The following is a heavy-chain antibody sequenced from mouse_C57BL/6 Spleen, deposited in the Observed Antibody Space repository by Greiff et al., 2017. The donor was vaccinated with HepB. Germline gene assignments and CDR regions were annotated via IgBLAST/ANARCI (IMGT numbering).Heavy chain of an antibody. CDR1: GFSFNTYA. D-gene: IGHD2-4*01. CDR2: IRSKSNNYAT. V-gene: IGHV10-1*01. CDR3: VRHGGYYDYDGWFAY. Sequence: EVQLVESGGGLVQPKGSLKLSCAASGFSFNTYAMNWVRQAPGKGLEWVARIRSKSNNYATYYADSVKDRFTISRDDSESMLYLQMNNLKTEDTAMYYCVRHGGYYDYDGWFAYWGQGTLVTVSA. J-gene: IGHJ3*01.